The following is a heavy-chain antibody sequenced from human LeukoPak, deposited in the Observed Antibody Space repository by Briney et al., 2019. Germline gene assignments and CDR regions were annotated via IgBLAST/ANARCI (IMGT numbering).Heavy chain of an antibody. Sequence: GGSLRLSCAASGFTFSGSWMSWVRQAPGKGLEWVADMNPDGSVTFYVDSVKGRFTISRDNAKNSLYLLMDSLRAEDTAVYYCARDPNHGALDIWGQGTLVTVSS. CDR2: MNPDGSVT. CDR3: ARDPNHGALDI. J-gene: IGHJ3*02. V-gene: IGHV3-7*01. CDR1: GFTFSGSW. D-gene: IGHD1-14*01.